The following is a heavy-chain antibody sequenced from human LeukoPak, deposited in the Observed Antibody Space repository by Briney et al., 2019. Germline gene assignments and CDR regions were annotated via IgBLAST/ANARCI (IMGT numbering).Heavy chain of an antibody. CDR1: GFVFSDYI. V-gene: IGHV3-21*01. J-gene: IGHJ4*02. D-gene: IGHD3-22*01. CDR2: ISSSSRYI. CDR3: ARELSFYYSDSSGYPADY. Sequence: PGGSLRLSCAASGFVFSDYIMSWVRQAPGKGLEWVSSISSSSRYIYYADSVKGRFNISRDNAKNSLFLQMNNLRAEDTAVYFCARELSFYYSDSSGYPADYWGQGTLVTVSS.